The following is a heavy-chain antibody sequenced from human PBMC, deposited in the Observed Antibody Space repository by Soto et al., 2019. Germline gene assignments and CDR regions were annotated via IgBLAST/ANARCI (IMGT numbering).Heavy chain of an antibody. Sequence: GGSLRLSCAASGFTFSSYGMHWVRQAPGKGLEWVAVISYDGSNKYYADSVKGRFTISRDNSKNTLYLQMNSLRAEDTAVYYCAKERKKDYYYYGMDVWGQGTTVTVSS. V-gene: IGHV3-30*18. J-gene: IGHJ6*02. CDR3: AKERKKDYYYYGMDV. CDR2: ISYDGSNK. CDR1: GFTFSSYG.